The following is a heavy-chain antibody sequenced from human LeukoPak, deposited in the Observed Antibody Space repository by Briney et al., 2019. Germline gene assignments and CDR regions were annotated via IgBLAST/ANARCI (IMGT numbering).Heavy chain of an antibody. CDR3: ARGPAAPYYYYYGMDV. CDR2: IKQDGSEK. D-gene: IGHD2-2*01. Sequence: GGSLRLSCAASGFPFSPYWMNWVRQAPGKGLEGVANIKQDGSEKYYVDSVRGLFTISRDTAKSSLYLQMTGLRAEDTAVYYCARGPAAPYYYYYGMDVWGQGTTVTVSS. J-gene: IGHJ6*02. CDR1: GFPFSPYW. V-gene: IGHV3-7*01.